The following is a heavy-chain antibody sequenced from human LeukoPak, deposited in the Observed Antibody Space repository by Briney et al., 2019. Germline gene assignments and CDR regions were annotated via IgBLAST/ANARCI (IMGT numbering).Heavy chain of an antibody. V-gene: IGHV1-18*01. CDR1: GYTFTSYG. Sequence: ASMKVSXKASGYTFTSYGISWVRQAPRQGLEWMGWISAYNDNTNSAQKLQGRVTMTTDTSTNTAYMELRSLRSDDTAVYYCERGRKDYGDYYFDSWGQGTLATVSS. D-gene: IGHD4-17*01. J-gene: IGHJ4*02. CDR3: ERGRKDYGDYYFDS. CDR2: ISAYNDNT.